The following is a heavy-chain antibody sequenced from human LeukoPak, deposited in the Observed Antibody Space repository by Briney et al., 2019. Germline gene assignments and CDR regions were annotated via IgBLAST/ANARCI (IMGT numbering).Heavy chain of an antibody. CDR1: GFTFSSYA. J-gene: IGHJ3*02. CDR3: TKDGPLDTIFGVVIGFAAFDI. Sequence: GGSLRLSCAASGFTFSSYAMSWVRQAPGKGLEWVSAISGSGGSTYYADSVKGRFTISRDNSKNTLYLQMNSLRAEDTAVYYCTKDGPLDTIFGVVIGFAAFDIWGQGIMVTVSS. V-gene: IGHV3-23*01. CDR2: ISGSGGST. D-gene: IGHD3-3*01.